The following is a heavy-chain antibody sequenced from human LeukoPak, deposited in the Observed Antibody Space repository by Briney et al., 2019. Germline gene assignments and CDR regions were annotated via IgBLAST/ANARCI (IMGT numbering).Heavy chain of an antibody. Sequence: PSETLSLTCAVYGGSFSGYYRSWIRQPPGKGLEWIGEINHSGSTNYNPSLKSRVTISVDTSKNQFSLKLSSVTAADTAVYYCARVGLRYRSGGSCSHYGMDVWGQGTTVTVSS. D-gene: IGHD2-15*01. CDR3: ARVGLRYRSGGSCSHYGMDV. CDR2: INHSGST. CDR1: GGSFSGYY. J-gene: IGHJ6*02. V-gene: IGHV4-34*01.